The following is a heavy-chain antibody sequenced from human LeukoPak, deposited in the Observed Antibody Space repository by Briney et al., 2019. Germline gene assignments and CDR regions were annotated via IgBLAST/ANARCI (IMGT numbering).Heavy chain of an antibody. J-gene: IGHJ4*02. D-gene: IGHD3-10*01. V-gene: IGHV3-23*01. Sequence: GGTLRLSCAASGFTFSSYGMSWVRQAPGKGLEWVSAISGSGGSTYYADSVKGRFTISRDNSKNTLYLQMNSLGAEDTAVYYCAKLSYGSENFDYWGQGTLVTVSS. CDR3: AKLSYGSENFDY. CDR2: ISGSGGST. CDR1: GFTFSSYG.